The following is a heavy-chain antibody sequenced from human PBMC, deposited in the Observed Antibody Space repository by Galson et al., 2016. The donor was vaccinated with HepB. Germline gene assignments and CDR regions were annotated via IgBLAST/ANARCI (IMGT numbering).Heavy chain of an antibody. CDR2: TRKKTNGYTT. V-gene: IGHV3-72*01. D-gene: IGHD4/OR15-4a*01. CDR3: GRVDDGASYRIDF. Sequence: SLSLSCAASGFTFRDHYMDWVRQAPGKGLEWVGRTRKKTNGYTTEYAASRKVRFTIARDDSKKTQDLQMNSLKTEDTGMDLCGRVDDGASYRIDFWGQGTLVTVSS. CDR1: GFTFRDHY. J-gene: IGHJ4*02.